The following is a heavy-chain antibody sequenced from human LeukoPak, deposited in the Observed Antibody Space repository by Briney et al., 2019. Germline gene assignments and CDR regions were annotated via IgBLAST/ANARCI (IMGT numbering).Heavy chain of an antibody. Sequence: GGSLRLSCAASGFTFSSYAMSWVRQAPGKGLEWVSGISGSGDYTYYADSSKGRFTISRDNSKNTLYLQMNSLRAEDTALYYCAKDLTYYYGLGSSTNAFDIWGQGTMVTVSS. V-gene: IGHV3-23*01. J-gene: IGHJ3*02. D-gene: IGHD3-10*01. CDR2: ISGSGDYT. CDR3: AKDLTYYYGLGSSTNAFDI. CDR1: GFTFSSYA.